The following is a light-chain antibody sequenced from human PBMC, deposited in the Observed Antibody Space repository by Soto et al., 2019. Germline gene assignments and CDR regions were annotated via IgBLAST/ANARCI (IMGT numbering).Light chain of an antibody. CDR3: QQYNDWPAT. CDR2: GAS. Sequence: ERVMTQSPATLSVSPGERATLSCRASQNVSSDLAWYQQKPGQAPRLLIYGASTRATGIPARFSGSGSGTEFTLTISSLQSEDFAVYYCQQYNDWPATFDQGTKVEIK. V-gene: IGKV3-15*01. J-gene: IGKJ1*01. CDR1: QNVSSD.